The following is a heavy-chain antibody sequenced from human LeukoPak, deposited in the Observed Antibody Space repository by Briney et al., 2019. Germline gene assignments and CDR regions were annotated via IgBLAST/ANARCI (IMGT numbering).Heavy chain of an antibody. Sequence: SETLSLTCAVSGGSISSGGYSWSWIRQPPGKGLEWIGYIYHSGSTRYYPSLKSRVTISVDKSKNQFSLRLNSVTAADTAVYYCARDPDGNGLNFDYWGQGTLVTVSS. CDR2: IYHSGST. J-gene: IGHJ4*02. CDR3: ARDPDGNGLNFDY. V-gene: IGHV4-30-2*01. D-gene: IGHD2-8*01. CDR1: GGSISSGGYS.